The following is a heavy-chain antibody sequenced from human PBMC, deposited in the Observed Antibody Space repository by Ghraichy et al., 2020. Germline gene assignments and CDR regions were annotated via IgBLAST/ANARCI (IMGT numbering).Heavy chain of an antibody. D-gene: IGHD2-21*02. CDR2: ISGSGGST. Sequence: GGSLRLSCAASGFTFSSYAMSWVRQAPGKGLEWVSAISGSGGSTYYADSVKGRFTISRDNSKNTLYLQMNSLRAEDTAVYYCAKDFVRVVVTASVDYWGQGTLVTVSS. J-gene: IGHJ4*02. CDR3: AKDFVRVVVTASVDY. CDR1: GFTFSSYA. V-gene: IGHV3-23*01.